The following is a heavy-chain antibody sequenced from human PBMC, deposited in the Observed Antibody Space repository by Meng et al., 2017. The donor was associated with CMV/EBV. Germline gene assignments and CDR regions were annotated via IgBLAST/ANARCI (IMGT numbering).Heavy chain of an antibody. CDR1: GGTFSSYA. Sequence: SVKVSCKASGGTFSSYAISWVRQAPGQGLEWMGGIIPILGIANYEQKFQGRVTITADKSTSTAYMELSSLRSEDTAVYYCARLRGGKAAAGNWDYYYYYGMDVWGQGTTVTVSS. V-gene: IGHV1-69*10. CDR3: ARLRGGKAAAGNWDYYYYYGMDV. D-gene: IGHD6-13*01. J-gene: IGHJ6*02. CDR2: IIPILGIA.